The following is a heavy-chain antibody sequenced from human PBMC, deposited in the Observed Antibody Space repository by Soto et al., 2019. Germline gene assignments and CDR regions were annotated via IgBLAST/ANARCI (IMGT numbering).Heavy chain of an antibody. CDR1: GYTFTSYG. V-gene: IGHV1-18*01. Sequence: QVQLVQSGAEVKKPGASVKVSCKASGYTFTSYGISWVRQAPGQGLEWMGWISAYNGNTNYAQKLQGRVTMTTDTPTSTAYMALRSLRSGDTAVYYCARESSSSCHDYWGQGTLVTVSS. J-gene: IGHJ4*02. CDR3: ARESSSSCHDY. D-gene: IGHD6-13*01. CDR2: ISAYNGNT.